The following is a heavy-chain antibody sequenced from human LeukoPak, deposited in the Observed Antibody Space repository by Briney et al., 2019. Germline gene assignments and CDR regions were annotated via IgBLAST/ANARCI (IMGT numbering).Heavy chain of an antibody. CDR3: ARRGATVTTSLGAFDY. J-gene: IGHJ4*02. V-gene: IGHV4-39*01. Sequence: KTSETLSLTCTVFGGSISSGDYYWGWIRQPPGKGLEWFGSINSSGTTYYNPSLKSRVAISVDTSKNQFSLKLSSVTAADSAVYYCARRGATVTTSLGAFDYWGQGTLVTVSS. D-gene: IGHD4-17*01. CDR1: GGSISSGDYY. CDR2: INSSGTT.